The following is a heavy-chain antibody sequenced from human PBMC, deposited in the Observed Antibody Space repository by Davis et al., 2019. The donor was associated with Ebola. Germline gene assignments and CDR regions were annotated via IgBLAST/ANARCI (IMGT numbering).Heavy chain of an antibody. J-gene: IGHJ5*02. Sequence: GSLGLSCTVSGGSVSSGSYYWSWIRQPPGKGLEWIGYIYYSGSTNYNPSLKSRVTISVDTSKNQFSLKLSSVTAADTAVYYCARVLTTVTTGWFDPWGQGTLVTVSS. CDR3: ARVLTTVTTGWFDP. CDR2: IYYSGST. V-gene: IGHV4-61*01. CDR1: GGSVSSGSYY. D-gene: IGHD4-11*01.